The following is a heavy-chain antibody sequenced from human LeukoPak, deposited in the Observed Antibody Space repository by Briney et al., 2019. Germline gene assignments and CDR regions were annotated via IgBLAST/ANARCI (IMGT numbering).Heavy chain of an antibody. V-gene: IGHV3-21*01. D-gene: IGHD5-18*01. CDR1: GFTFSSYS. CDR3: ARDGDTAMSFDY. J-gene: IGHJ4*02. CDR2: ISSSSSYI. Sequence: PGGSLRLSCAASGFTFSSYSMNWVRQAPGKGLEWVSSISSSSSYIYYADSVKGRFTISRDNSKNTLYLQMNSLRAEDTAVYYCARDGDTAMSFDYWGQGTLVTVSS.